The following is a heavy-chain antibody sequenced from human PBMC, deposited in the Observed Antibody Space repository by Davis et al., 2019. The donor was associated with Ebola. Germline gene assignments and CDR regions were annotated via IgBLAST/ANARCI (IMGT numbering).Heavy chain of an antibody. CDR2: INHSGST. D-gene: IGHD6-6*01. Sequence: SETLSLTCAVYGGSFSGYYWSWIRQPPGKGLEWIGEINHSGSTNYNPSLKSRVTISVDTSKNQFSLKLSSVTAADTAVYYCARLSIAARPIYRLKKGFDYWGQGTLVTVSS. V-gene: IGHV4-34*01. CDR1: GGSFSGYY. CDR3: ARLSIAARPIYRLKKGFDY. J-gene: IGHJ4*02.